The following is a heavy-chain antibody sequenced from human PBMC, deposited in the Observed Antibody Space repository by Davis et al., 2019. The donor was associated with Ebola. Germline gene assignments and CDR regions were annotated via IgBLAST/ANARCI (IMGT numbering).Heavy chain of an antibody. CDR3: ARLISTYSSTWWDY. CDR1: GGSVSSGSYY. V-gene: IGHV4-61*01. J-gene: IGHJ4*02. Sequence: SQTLSLTCAVSGGSVSSGSYYWSWIRQPPGKGLEWIGYIYYSGSTNYNPSLKSRVTISVDTSKNQFSLKLSSVAAADTALYYCARLISTYSSTWWDYWGQGTLVTVSS. CDR2: IYYSGST. D-gene: IGHD6-13*01.